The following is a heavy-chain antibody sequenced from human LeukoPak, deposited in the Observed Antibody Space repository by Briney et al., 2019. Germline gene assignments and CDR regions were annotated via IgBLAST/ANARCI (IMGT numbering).Heavy chain of an antibody. Sequence: PGGSLRLSCAASGFTFSSYWMSWVRQAPGKGLEWVANIKQDGSETYYVDSVKGRFTISRDNAKNSLYLQMNSLRAEDTAVYYCARGTIAAAGYYYFDYWGQGTQVTVSS. CDR2: IKQDGSET. V-gene: IGHV3-7*04. CDR3: ARGTIAAAGYYYFDY. D-gene: IGHD6-13*01. J-gene: IGHJ4*02. CDR1: GFTFSSYW.